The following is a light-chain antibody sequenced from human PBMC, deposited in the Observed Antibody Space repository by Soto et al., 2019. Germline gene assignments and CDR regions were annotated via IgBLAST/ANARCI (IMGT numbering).Light chain of an antibody. CDR2: RTS. CDR1: QSISSN. Sequence: ETVMTQSPATLSLSAGERATLSCRASQSISSNLAWYQQKPGQAPRLLMFRTSSRATGFPARFSGSGSGTEFDLTISSLQSEDFGVYYCQQYNNWPRATFGGGTKVDI. CDR3: QQYNNWPRAT. J-gene: IGKJ4*01. V-gene: IGKV3-15*01.